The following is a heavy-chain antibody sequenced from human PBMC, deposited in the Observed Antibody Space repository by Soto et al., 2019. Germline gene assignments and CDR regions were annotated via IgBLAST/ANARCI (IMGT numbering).Heavy chain of an antibody. CDR3: ARCFGAVAGAD. CDR2: IRGDGGEK. D-gene: IGHD6-19*01. Sequence: PGGSLRLSCITYGFTFSSYWMSWFRQAPGKGPEWVANIRGDGGEKFYADSVKGRFTISRDNTKSSVLLEMNSLRAEDTALYDCARCFGAVAGADLGQGTLVIVSS. CDR1: GFTFSSYW. J-gene: IGHJ1*01. V-gene: IGHV3-7*05.